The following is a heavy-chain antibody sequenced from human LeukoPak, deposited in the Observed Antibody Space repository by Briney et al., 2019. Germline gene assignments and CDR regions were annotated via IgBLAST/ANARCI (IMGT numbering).Heavy chain of an antibody. CDR1: GGSISSGVYY. CDR3: ARGNRLYYYYYYYMDV. Sequence: SETLSLTCSVSGGSISSGVYYWSWIRQPPGKGLEWIGSIYYSGSTYYNPSLKSRVTISVDTSKNQFSLKLSSVTAADTAVYYCARGNRLYYYYYYYMDVWGKGTTVTVSS. CDR2: IYYSGST. V-gene: IGHV4-39*01. J-gene: IGHJ6*03. D-gene: IGHD1-14*01.